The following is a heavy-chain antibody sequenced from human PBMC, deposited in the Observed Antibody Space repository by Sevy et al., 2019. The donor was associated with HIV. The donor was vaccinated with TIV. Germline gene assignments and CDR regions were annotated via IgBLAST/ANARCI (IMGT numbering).Heavy chain of an antibody. Sequence: TSVKVSCKASGYSFTTYVLNWVRQAPGQGLEWMGWIDTNTGNPTYAQAFTGRFVFSLDTSVSTAYLQISSLKVKDTAVYYCARAPPATSFLVPRGFQHWGQGTLVTVSS. CDR1: GYSFTTYV. J-gene: IGHJ1*01. CDR3: ARAPPATSFLVPRGFQH. D-gene: IGHD6-13*01. CDR2: IDTNTGNP. V-gene: IGHV7-4-1*02.